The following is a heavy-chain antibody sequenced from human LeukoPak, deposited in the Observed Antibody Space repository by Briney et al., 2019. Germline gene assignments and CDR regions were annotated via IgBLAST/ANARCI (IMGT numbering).Heavy chain of an antibody. J-gene: IGHJ3*02. Sequence: SETLSLTCTVSGGSISSYYWSWIRQPPGKGLGWIGYIYYSGSTNYNPSLKSRVTISVDTSKNQFSLKLSSVTAADTAVYYCARDANVDAFDIWGQGTMVTVSS. CDR2: IYYSGST. CDR1: GGSISSYY. V-gene: IGHV4-59*01. CDR3: ARDANVDAFDI.